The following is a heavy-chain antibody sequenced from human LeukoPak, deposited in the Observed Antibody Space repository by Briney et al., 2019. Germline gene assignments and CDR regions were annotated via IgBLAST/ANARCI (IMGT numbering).Heavy chain of an antibody. CDR2: IDPNSGGT. Sequence: GASVRVSCRASGYTFTGYYMHWVRQAPGQGLEWMGWIDPNSGGTNYAQKFQDRVTMTRDTSISTAYMELSGLRSDDTAVYYCAPTDASYFDYWGQRTVVPVSS. V-gene: IGHV1-2*02. CDR1: GYTFTGYY. J-gene: IGHJ4*02. CDR3: APTDASYFDY.